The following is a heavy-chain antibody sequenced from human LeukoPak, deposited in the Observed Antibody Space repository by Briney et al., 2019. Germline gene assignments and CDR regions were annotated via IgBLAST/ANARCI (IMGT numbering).Heavy chain of an antibody. D-gene: IGHD6-13*01. CDR1: GFTFSTYE. Sequence: GGSLRLSCAASGFTFSTYEMNWVRQAPGKGLEWVSYIFNSDDTIKYADSVKGRFTISRDNAKNSLYLQIDSLRAEDTAIYYCARVGYSSSWHSGSAFDIWGQGTMVTVSS. CDR2: IFNSDDTI. V-gene: IGHV3-48*03. J-gene: IGHJ3*02. CDR3: ARVGYSSSWHSGSAFDI.